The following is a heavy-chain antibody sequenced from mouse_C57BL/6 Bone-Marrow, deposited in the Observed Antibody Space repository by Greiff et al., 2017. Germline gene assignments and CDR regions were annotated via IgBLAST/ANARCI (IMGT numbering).Heavy chain of an antibody. J-gene: IGHJ3*01. CDR1: GFSLTSYA. CDR3: ARNRDYYGSSYVFAY. Sequence: VQLKQSGPGLVAPSQSLSITCTVSGFSLTSYAISWVRQPPGKGLEWLGVIWTGGGTNYNSALKSRLSISKDNSKSQVFLKMNSLQTDDTARYYCARNRDYYGSSYVFAYWGQGTLVTVSA. D-gene: IGHD1-1*01. CDR2: IWTGGGT. V-gene: IGHV2-9-1*01.